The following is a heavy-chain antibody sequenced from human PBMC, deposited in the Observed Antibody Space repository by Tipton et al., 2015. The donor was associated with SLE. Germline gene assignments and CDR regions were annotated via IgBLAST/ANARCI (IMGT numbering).Heavy chain of an antibody. V-gene: IGHV3-33*06. Sequence: SLRLSCAASGFTFSTYAMQWVRQAPGKGLEWVAVIWYDGSNKYYADSVKGRFTISRDNSKNTLYLQMDRLRVEDTAVYYCAKGLEEFDSWGQGTLVTVSS. CDR1: GFTFSTYA. CDR3: AKGLEEFDS. D-gene: IGHD6-19*01. J-gene: IGHJ4*02. CDR2: IWYDGSNK.